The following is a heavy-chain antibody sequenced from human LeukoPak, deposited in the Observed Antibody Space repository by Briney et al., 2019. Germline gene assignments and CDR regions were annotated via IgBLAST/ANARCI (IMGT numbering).Heavy chain of an antibody. CDR3: ERINPHTCDSSGYYDY. J-gene: IGHJ4*02. D-gene: IGHD3-22*01. V-gene: IGHV3-66*01. CDR2: IYSGGST. CDR1: GFTVSSNY. Sequence: GGSLRLSCAASGFTVSSNYMSWVRQAPGKGLEWVSVIYSGGSTYYADSVKGRFTISRDNSKNTLYLQMNSMSGEDTDVYYCERINPHTCDSSGYYDYWLRATLVTV.